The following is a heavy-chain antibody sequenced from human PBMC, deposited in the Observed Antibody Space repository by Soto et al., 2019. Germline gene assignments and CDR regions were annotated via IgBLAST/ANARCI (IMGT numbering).Heavy chain of an antibody. J-gene: IGHJ4*02. CDR1: GGSISSGGYS. CDR2: IYHSGST. V-gene: IGHV4-30-2*01. D-gene: IGHD2-15*01. CDR3: TRGSPVAPDY. Sequence: QLQLQESGSGLVKPSQTLSLTCAVSGGSISSGGYSWSWIRQPPGKGLEWIGYIYHSGSTYYNPSLTRRVPTAVDRSKNQLSLQLRSVTAADTAVHYCTRGSPVAPDYWCPGTLVTVSS.